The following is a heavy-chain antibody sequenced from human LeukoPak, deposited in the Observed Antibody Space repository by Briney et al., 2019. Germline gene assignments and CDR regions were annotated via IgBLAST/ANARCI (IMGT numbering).Heavy chain of an antibody. J-gene: IGHJ4*02. V-gene: IGHV1-18*01. CDR1: GYTFTSSG. CDR2: ISTHDVNT. D-gene: IGHD2-2*01. Sequence: GASVKVSCKASGYTFTSSGISWVRQAPGQGLEWMGWISTHDVNTKYAQKLQGRVTLTTDTSTSTAYMELRSLGSDDTAVYYCATDLGYCSSTTCDTFDYWGQGTLVTVSS. CDR3: ATDLGYCSSTTCDTFDY.